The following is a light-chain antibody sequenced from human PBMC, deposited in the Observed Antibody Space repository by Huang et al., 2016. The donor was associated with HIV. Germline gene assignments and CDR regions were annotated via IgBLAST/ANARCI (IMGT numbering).Light chain of an antibody. CDR2: GTS. Sequence: EIVLTQSPGTLSLSPGERATLSCRASQSVGSRYLAWYQQKPGQAPRLIIYGTSSRATGIPDRFSGSGSGTDFTLTITRLEPEDVAVYYCPQYGTSPRTFGQGTKVEIK. CDR1: QSVGSRY. V-gene: IGKV3-20*01. CDR3: PQYGTSPRT. J-gene: IGKJ1*01.